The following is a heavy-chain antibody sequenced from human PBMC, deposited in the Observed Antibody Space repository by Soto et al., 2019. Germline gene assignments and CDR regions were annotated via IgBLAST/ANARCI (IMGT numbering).Heavy chain of an antibody. Sequence: QVQLVESGGGVVQPGRSLRLSCAASGFTFSSYAMHWVRQAPGKGLEWVAVISYDGSNKYYADSVKGRFTIYRDNSKNPRYLPMNSLRAEDTAVYYCARDPVAYCGGDCRTFDYWGQGTLVTVSS. V-gene: IGHV3-30-3*01. D-gene: IGHD2-21*02. CDR2: ISYDGSNK. J-gene: IGHJ4*02. CDR3: ARDPVAYCGGDCRTFDY. CDR1: GFTFSSYA.